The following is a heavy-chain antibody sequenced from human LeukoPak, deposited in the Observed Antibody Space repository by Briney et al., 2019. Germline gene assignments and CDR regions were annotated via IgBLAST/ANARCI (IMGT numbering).Heavy chain of an antibody. CDR2: ISYDGSNK. CDR3: ARSMRSIAAAGTIDY. CDR1: GFTFSSYG. Sequence: PGRSLRLSCAASGFTFSSYGMHWVRQAPGKGLEWVAVISYDGSNKYYADSVKGRFTISRDNSKNTLYLQMNSLRAEDTAVYYCARSMRSIAAAGTIDYWGQGTLVTVSS. J-gene: IGHJ4*02. D-gene: IGHD6-13*01. V-gene: IGHV3-30*03.